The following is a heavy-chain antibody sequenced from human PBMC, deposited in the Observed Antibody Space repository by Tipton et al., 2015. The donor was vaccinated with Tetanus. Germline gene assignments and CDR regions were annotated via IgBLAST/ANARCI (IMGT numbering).Heavy chain of an antibody. CDR3: AKGATGARCGVPDSVDV. D-gene: IGHD5/OR15-5a*01. Sequence: SLRLSCVASGFNFNNYVMSWVRQAPGKGLEWVSGLTGSGGTTYYADSVSGRFFISRDNTKNTLFLQMKDLSAEDTAVYYCAKGATGARCGVPDSVDVWGQGTMVTVSS. CDR2: LTGSGGTT. V-gene: IGHV3-23*01. J-gene: IGHJ3*01. CDR1: GFNFNNYV.